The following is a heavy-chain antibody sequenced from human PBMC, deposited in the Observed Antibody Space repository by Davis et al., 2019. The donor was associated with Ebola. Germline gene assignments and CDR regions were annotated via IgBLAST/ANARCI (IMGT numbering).Heavy chain of an antibody. CDR2: IYSGGST. CDR1: GFTVSSNY. D-gene: IGHD1-7*01. Sequence: GGSLRLSCAASGFTVSSNYMSWVRQAPGKGLEWVSVIYSGGSTYYADSVKGRFTISRHNSKNTLYLQMNSLRAEDTAVYYCASNNWNYYNYYYYGMDVWGQGTTVTVSS. V-gene: IGHV3-53*04. J-gene: IGHJ6*02. CDR3: ASNNWNYYNYYYYGMDV.